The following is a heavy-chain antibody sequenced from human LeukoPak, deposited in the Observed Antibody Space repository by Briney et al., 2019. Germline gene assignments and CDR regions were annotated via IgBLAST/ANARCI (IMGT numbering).Heavy chain of an antibody. CDR2: IIPIFGTA. CDR1: GYTFTGCY. D-gene: IGHD1-1*01. J-gene: IGHJ4*02. V-gene: IGHV1-69*05. Sequence: SVKVSCKASGYTFTGCYMHWVRQAPGQGLEWMGGIIPIFGTANYAQKFQGRVTITTDESTSTAYMELSSLRSEDTAVYYCARLDGTALDYWGQGTLVTVSS. CDR3: ARLDGTALDY.